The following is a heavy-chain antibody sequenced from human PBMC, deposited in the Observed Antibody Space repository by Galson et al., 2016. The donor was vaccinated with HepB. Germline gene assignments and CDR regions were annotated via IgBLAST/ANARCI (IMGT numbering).Heavy chain of an antibody. CDR1: GYTFTSYY. CDR3: ARDDTGYSYGYSFFSKRVGY. CDR2: INPSGGST. V-gene: IGHV1-46*01. J-gene: IGHJ4*02. Sequence: SCKASGYTFTSYYMHWVRQAPGQGLEWMGIINPSGGSTSYAQKFQGRVTMTRDTSTSTVYMELSSLRSEDTAVYYCARDDTGYSYGYSFFSKRVGYWGQGTLVTVSS. D-gene: IGHD5-18*01.